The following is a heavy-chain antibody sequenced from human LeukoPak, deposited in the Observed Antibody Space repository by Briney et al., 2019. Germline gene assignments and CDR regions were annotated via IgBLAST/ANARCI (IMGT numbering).Heavy chain of an antibody. J-gene: IGHJ4*02. Sequence: HPGGSLRLSCAASGFTFSTSWMSWVRQAPEKGLEWVANINYDGSERNYVDSVKGRFTISRDNAENSWHLQMNSLRVEDTAVYYCTREEGSWGQGILVTVSS. CDR2: INYDGSER. CDR3: TREEGS. D-gene: IGHD3-10*01. V-gene: IGHV3-7*04. CDR1: GFTFSTSW.